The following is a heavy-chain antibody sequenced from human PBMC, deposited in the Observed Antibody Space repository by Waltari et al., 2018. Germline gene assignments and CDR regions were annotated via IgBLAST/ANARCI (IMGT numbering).Heavy chain of an antibody. J-gene: IGHJ6*03. V-gene: IGHV4-34*01. D-gene: IGHD2-2*01. CDR2: INHSGST. CDR1: GGSFSGYY. CDR3: ARGRYCSSTSCFYYYYYMDV. Sequence: VQPQQWGAGLLKPSETLSLTCAVYGGSFSGYYWSRIRQPPGKGLEWIGEINHSGSTNYNPSLKSRVTISVDTSKNQFSLKLSSVTAADTAVYYCARGRYCSSTSCFYYYYYMDVWGKGTTVTVSS.